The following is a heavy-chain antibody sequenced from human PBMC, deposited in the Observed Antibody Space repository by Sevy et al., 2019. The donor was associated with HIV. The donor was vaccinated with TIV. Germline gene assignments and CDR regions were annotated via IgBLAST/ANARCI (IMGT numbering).Heavy chain of an antibody. J-gene: IGHJ4*02. V-gene: IGHV3-48*03. CDR1: GFTFSSYE. CDR3: AREGSFELLDY. D-gene: IGHD2-15*01. Sequence: GGSLRLSCAASGFTFSSYEMNWVRQAPGKGLEWVSYISSSGSTIYYADSVKGRFTISRDNAKNSLYLQMNSLRAEDTAVYDCAREGSFELLDYWGQGTLVTVSS. CDR2: ISSSGSTI.